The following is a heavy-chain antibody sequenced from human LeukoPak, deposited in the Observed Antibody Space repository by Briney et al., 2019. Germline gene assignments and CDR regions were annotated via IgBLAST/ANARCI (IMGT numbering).Heavy chain of an antibody. CDR3: AKEGGYYYDSSGHTLSDAFAV. CDR2: LTGRGGGT. CDR1: GFTFSTYA. J-gene: IGHJ3*01. Sequence: GGSLRLSCAASGFTFSTYAMSWVRQAPGKGLEWVSTLTGRGGGTYYADSVKGRFAISRGDSKNTLYLQMTSLRAEDTAVYYCAKEGGYYYDSSGHTLSDAFAVWGQGTMVTASS. D-gene: IGHD3-22*01. V-gene: IGHV3-23*01.